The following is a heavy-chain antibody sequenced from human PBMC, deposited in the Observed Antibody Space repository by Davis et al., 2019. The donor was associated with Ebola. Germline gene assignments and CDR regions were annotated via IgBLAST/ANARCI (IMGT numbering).Heavy chain of an antibody. J-gene: IGHJ4*02. CDR2: IRTTAYNYAT. CDR3: TTRGFDS. Sequence: GGSLRLSCAASGFTLSGSSMQWVRQAPGKGLEWVGRIRTTAYNYATVYPASVKGRFTISRDDSKSTTYLQMNSLRIEDTAVYYCTTRGFDSWGQGTLVTVSS. D-gene: IGHD3-10*01. V-gene: IGHV3-73*01. CDR1: GFTLSGSS.